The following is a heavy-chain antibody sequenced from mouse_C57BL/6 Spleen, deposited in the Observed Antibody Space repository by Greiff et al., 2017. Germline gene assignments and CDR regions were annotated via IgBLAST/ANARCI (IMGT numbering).Heavy chain of an antibody. CDR1: GFTFSSYA. J-gene: IGHJ1*03. CDR3: ARDGTMITRYFDV. Sequence: EVKVVESGGGLVKPGGSLKLSCAASGFTFSSYAMSWVRQTPEKRLEWVATISDGGSYTYYPDNVKGRFTISRDNAKNNLYLQMSHLKSEDTAMYYCARDGTMITRYFDVWGTGTTVTVSS. V-gene: IGHV5-4*01. D-gene: IGHD2-4*01. CDR2: ISDGGSYT.